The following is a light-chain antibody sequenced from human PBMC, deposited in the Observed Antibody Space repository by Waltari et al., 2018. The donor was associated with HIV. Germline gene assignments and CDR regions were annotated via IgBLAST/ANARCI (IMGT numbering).Light chain of an antibody. V-gene: IGKV1-39*01. Sequence: DIQMTQSPSSLSASVGDRVTITSRASQSISSYLHWYQQKPGKAPKLLIYAASSWQSGVPARFSGSGSGTDFTLTISSLQPEDFATYYCQQSYSTPLTFGGGTKVEIK. CDR1: QSISSY. CDR3: QQSYSTPLT. J-gene: IGKJ4*01. CDR2: AAS.